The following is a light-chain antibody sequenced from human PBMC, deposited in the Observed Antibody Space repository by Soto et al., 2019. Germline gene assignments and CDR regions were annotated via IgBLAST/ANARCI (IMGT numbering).Light chain of an antibody. J-gene: IGLJ1*01. CDR1: SSDVGSYNL. V-gene: IGLV2-23*01. CDR2: EGS. CDR3: CSYAGSSTYV. Sequence: SSLTQPASVSGSPGQSITISCTGTSSDVGSYNLVSWYQQHPGKAPKLMIYEGSKRPSGVSNRFSGSKSGNTASLTISGLQAEGEADYYCCSYAGSSTYVFGTGTKVTVL.